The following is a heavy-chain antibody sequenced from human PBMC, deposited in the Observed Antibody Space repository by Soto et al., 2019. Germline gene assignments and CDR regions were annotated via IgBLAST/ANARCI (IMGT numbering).Heavy chain of an antibody. CDR1: GFSLSNARMG. D-gene: IGHD2-8*01. V-gene: IGHV2-26*01. Sequence: SCPTLVNPTETLTLTCTVSGFSLSNARMGVSWIRQPPGKALEWLAHIFSNDEKSYSTSLKSRLTISKDTSKSQVVLTMTNMDPVDTATYYCARVADCTNGVCHSPYYYYGMDVWGQGTTVTVSS. J-gene: IGHJ6*02. CDR2: IFSNDEK. CDR3: ARVADCTNGVCHSPYYYYGMDV.